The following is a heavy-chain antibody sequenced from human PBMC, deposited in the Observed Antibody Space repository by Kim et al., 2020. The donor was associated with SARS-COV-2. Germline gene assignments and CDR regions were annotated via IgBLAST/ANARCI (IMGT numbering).Heavy chain of an antibody. CDR3: TRVPPPGFCRIIWFGP. V-gene: IGHV1-18*01. J-gene: IGHJ5*02. CDR2: ISTYNGNT. Sequence: ASVKVSCKASGYTLTTYGVSWVRQAPGQGLEWMGWISTYNGNTNYAQKLQGRVTMTTDASTNTAYMELRSLRSDDTAVYYCTRVPPPGFCRIIWFGPCG. D-gene: IGHD2-21*01. CDR1: GYTLTTYG.